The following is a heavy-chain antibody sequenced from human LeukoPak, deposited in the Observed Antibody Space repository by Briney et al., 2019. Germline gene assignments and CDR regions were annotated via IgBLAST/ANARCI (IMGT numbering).Heavy chain of an antibody. J-gene: IGHJ4*02. V-gene: IGHV4-30-4*01. CDR2: IHYSGST. CDR1: GGSISSGDYY. CDR3: ARGVESDILTGYDPYFDY. D-gene: IGHD3-9*01. Sequence: SQTLSLTCTVSGGSISSGDYYWSWIRQPPGKGLEWIGYIHYSGSTYYNPSLKSRVTISVDTSRNQFSLKLSSVTAADTAVYYCARGVESDILTGYDPYFDYWGQGTLVTVSS.